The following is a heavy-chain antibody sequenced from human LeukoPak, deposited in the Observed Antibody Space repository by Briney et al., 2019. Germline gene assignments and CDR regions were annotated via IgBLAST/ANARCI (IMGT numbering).Heavy chain of an antibody. CDR3: ARADSSGPSGY. J-gene: IGHJ4*02. CDR2: IHSGGRT. CDR1: GFTVSSNY. Sequence: GGSLRLSCAASGFTVSSNYMTWVRQAPGKGLEWVSVIHSGGRTYYADSLKGRFTISRDNSKNTLYLQMNSLRAEDTAVYYCARADSSGPSGYWGQGTLVTVSS. D-gene: IGHD3-22*01. V-gene: IGHV3-53*05.